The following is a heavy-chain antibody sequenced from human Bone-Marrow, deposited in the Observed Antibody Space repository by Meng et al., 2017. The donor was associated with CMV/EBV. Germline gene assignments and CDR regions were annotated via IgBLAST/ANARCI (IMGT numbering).Heavy chain of an antibody. CDR3: ARVLGYCSSTSCPYFDY. V-gene: IGHV4-61*01. Sequence: SVRSDSYYWSWIRQPPGKGLEWIGYIYYSGSTNYNPSLKSRVTILVDTSKNQFSLKLSSVTAADTAVYYCARVLGYCSSTSCPYFDYWGQGTLVTVSS. CDR2: IYYSGST. J-gene: IGHJ4*02. CDR1: SVRSDSYY. D-gene: IGHD2-2*01.